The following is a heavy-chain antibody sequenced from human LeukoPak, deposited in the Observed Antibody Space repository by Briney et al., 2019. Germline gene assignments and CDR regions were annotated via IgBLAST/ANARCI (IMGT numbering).Heavy chain of an antibody. CDR2: ISGSGGST. D-gene: IGHD2-2*02. CDR1: GFTFSSYA. CDR3: AKVGSQGYCSSTSCYTVPYYFDY. Sequence: GGSLRLSCAASGFTFSSYAMSWVRQAPGKGLEWVSAISGSGGSTYYADSVKGRFTISRDNSKNTLYLQMNSLRAEDTAVHYCAKVGSQGYCSSTSCYTVPYYFDYWGQGTLVTVYS. J-gene: IGHJ4*02. V-gene: IGHV3-23*01.